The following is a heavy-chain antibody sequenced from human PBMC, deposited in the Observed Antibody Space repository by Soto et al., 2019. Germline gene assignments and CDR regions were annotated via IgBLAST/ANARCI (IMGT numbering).Heavy chain of an antibody. D-gene: IGHD3-22*01. V-gene: IGHV3-53*01. CDR2: IFDGDNS. J-gene: IGHJ1*01. Sequence: GGSLRLSCVVSGFTVSSRRNYMSWVRQAPGKGLEWVSVIFDGDNSYYADSVKGRFTISRDNSKNTLYLQMNSLRAEDTAVYYCARGTAEYDSSGYPLSAWGWGTLVTVSS. CDR1: GFTVSSRRNY. CDR3: ARGTAEYDSSGYPLSA.